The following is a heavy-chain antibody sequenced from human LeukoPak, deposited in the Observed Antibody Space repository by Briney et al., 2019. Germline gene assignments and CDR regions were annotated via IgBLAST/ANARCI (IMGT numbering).Heavy chain of an antibody. Sequence: GGSLRLSCAASGFTFSRNAMSWVRQAPGKGLEWVSAISGSGGNTYYADSVKGRFTIPRDNSKNTLYLQLNSLRAEDTAVYYCAKDPRTYYYDSGGYYYGYWGQGTLVTVSS. J-gene: IGHJ4*02. D-gene: IGHD3-22*01. CDR2: ISGSGGNT. CDR3: AKDPRTYYYDSGGYYYGY. V-gene: IGHV3-23*01. CDR1: GFTFSRNA.